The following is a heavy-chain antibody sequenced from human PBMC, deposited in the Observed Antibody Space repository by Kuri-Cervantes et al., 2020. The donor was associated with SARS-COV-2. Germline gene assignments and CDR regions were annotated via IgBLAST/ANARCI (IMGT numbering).Heavy chain of an antibody. CDR3: ASLYSSGWYPTSYYYYMDV. V-gene: IGHV1-2*02. CDR1: GFTFSSYT. J-gene: IGHJ6*03. Sequence: GESLKISCAASGFTFSSYTISWVRQAPGQGLEWMGWISAYNGNTNYAQKFQGRVTMTRDTSISTAYMELSRLRSDDTAVYYCASLYSSGWYPTSYYYYMDVWGKGTTVTVSS. CDR2: ISAYNGNT. D-gene: IGHD6-19*01.